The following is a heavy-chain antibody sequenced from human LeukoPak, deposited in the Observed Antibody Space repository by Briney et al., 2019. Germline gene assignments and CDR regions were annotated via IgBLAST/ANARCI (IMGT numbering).Heavy chain of an antibody. J-gene: IGHJ4*02. CDR1: GGTFSSYA. Sequence: ASVKVSCKASGGTFSSYAISWVRQAPGQGLEWMGRIIPIFGTANYAQKFQGRVTITTDESTSTAYMELSSLRSEDTAVYYCARVSIDSSGSDLYYFDYWGQGTLVTVSS. CDR2: IIPIFGTA. V-gene: IGHV1-69*05. D-gene: IGHD3-22*01. CDR3: ARVSIDSSGSDLYYFDY.